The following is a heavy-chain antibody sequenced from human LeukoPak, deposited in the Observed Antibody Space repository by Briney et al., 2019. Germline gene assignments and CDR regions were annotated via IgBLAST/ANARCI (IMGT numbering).Heavy chain of an antibody. CDR1: GFTFSSYS. Sequence: GGSLRLSCVASGFTFSSYSLNWVRQAPGKVLEWVSSISSSSRYIYYADSVKGRFTISRDNSKNTLYLQMNSLRAEDTAVYNCAKGDFYGSGRDYYYYMDVWGKGTTVTISS. D-gene: IGHD3-10*01. CDR3: AKGDFYGSGRDYYYYMDV. V-gene: IGHV3-21*04. CDR2: ISSSSRYI. J-gene: IGHJ6*03.